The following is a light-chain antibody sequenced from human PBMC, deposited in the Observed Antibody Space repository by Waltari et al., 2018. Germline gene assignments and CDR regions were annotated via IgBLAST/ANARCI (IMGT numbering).Light chain of an antibody. V-gene: IGKV1-5*01. CDR1: QSFGGS. CDR2: DAS. Sequence: DIQMTQSPSTLSASVGDRVTITCRPSQSFGGSLAWFQQKPGKAPKLLIYDASTLEPGVPSRFSGSGSGTEFTFTVSSLQPDDFATYYCQQYNNFPFTFGPGTTV. CDR3: QQYNNFPFT. J-gene: IGKJ3*01.